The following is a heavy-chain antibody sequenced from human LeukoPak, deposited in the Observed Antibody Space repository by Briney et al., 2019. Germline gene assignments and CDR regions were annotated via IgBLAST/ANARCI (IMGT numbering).Heavy chain of an antibody. Sequence: GESLKISCKGSGYMFNAYWIAWVRQMPGKGLEWMGIIYRDDSDTRYSPSFQGQVTISAGKSVRTAYLQWSSLKASDTGMYYCARPNITSYYDSRGYDAFDVWGQGTMVTVSS. J-gene: IGHJ3*01. CDR1: GYMFNAYW. CDR2: IYRDDSDT. CDR3: ARPNITSYYDSRGYDAFDV. D-gene: IGHD3-22*01. V-gene: IGHV5-51*01.